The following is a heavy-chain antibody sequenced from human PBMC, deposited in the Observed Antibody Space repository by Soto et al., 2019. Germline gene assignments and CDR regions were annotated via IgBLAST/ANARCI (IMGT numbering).Heavy chain of an antibody. D-gene: IGHD3-10*01. CDR2: ISAYNGNT. CDR3: AREKNYSIVRGVTLDY. V-gene: IGHV1-18*01. CDR1: GYTLTSYG. Sequence: ASVKVSCKASGYTLTSYGISWVRQAPGQGLEWMGWISAYNGNTNYAQKLQGRVTMTTDTSTSTAYMELRSLRSDDTAVYYCAREKNYSIVRGVTLDYCGQGTIVTVSS. J-gene: IGHJ4*02.